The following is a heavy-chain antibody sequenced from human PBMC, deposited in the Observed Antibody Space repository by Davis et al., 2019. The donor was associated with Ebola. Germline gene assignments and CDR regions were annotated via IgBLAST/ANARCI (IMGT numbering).Heavy chain of an antibody. CDR2: INHSGST. V-gene: IGHV4-34*01. CDR1: GGSFSGYY. J-gene: IGHJ4*02. CDR3: ARAIRFLEWLPYFDY. Sequence: MPGGSLRLSCAVYGGSFSGYYWSWIRQPPGKGLEWIGEINHSGSTNYNPSLKSRVTISVDTSKNQFSLKLSSVTAADTAVYYCARAIRFLEWLPYFDYWGQGTLVTVSS. D-gene: IGHD3-3*01.